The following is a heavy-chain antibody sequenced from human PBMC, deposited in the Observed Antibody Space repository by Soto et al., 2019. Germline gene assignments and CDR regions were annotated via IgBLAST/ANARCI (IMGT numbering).Heavy chain of an antibody. J-gene: IGHJ4*02. CDR3: ARSGTYEPLYY. CDR2: ISGSGRTI. Sequence: LRLSCAASGFTLSSYEMNWVRQAPGKGLEWVSYISGSGRTIYYADSVKGRFTISRDNAKNSLYLQMNSLRAEDTAVYYCARSGTYEPLYYWGQGTLVTVSS. D-gene: IGHD1-26*01. V-gene: IGHV3-48*03. CDR1: GFTLSSYE.